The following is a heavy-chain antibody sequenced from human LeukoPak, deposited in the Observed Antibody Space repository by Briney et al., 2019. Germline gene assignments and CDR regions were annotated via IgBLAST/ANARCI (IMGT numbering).Heavy chain of an antibody. Sequence: GTSVKVSCKASGYTFTNYYMHWVRQAPGQGLEWMGIIDPSNGRTSYAQKFQGGVTVTSDTSTNTVFMDLSSLRSDDTAVYYCARVGGGYSSSSGRDYWGQGTLVTASS. CDR3: ARVGGGYSSSSGRDY. J-gene: IGHJ4*02. CDR1: GYTFTNYY. CDR2: IDPSNGRT. V-gene: IGHV1-46*03. D-gene: IGHD6-6*01.